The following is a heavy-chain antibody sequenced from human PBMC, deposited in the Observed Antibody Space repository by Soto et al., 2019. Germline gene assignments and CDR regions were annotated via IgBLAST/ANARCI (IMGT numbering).Heavy chain of an antibody. J-gene: IGHJ5*02. Sequence: VGSLRLSCAASGFTFSSYSMNWVRQAPGKGLEWVSSISSSSSYIYYADSVKGRFTISRDNAKNSLYLQMNSLRAEDTAVYYCARADTYYYGSGSYSLWFDPWGQGTLVTVSS. CDR2: ISSSSSYI. V-gene: IGHV3-21*01. CDR3: ARADTYYYGSGSYSLWFDP. CDR1: GFTFSSYS. D-gene: IGHD3-10*01.